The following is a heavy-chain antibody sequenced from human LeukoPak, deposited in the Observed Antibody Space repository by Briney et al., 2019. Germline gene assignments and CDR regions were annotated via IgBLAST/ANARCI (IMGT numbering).Heavy chain of an antibody. J-gene: IGHJ4*02. Sequence: GGSLRLSCAASGFTFSSYSMNWVRQAPGKGLEWVSSIGSSSSYIYYADSVKGRFTISRDNSKNTLYLQMNSLRAEDTAVYYCAKDRGYMDSRLGFDYWGQGTLVTVSS. CDR1: GFTFSSYS. D-gene: IGHD3-10*01. V-gene: IGHV3-21*04. CDR2: IGSSSSYI. CDR3: AKDRGYMDSRLGFDY.